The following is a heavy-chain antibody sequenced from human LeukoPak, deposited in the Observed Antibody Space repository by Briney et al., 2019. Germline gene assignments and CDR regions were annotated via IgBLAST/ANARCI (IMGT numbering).Heavy chain of an antibody. J-gene: IGHJ4*02. Sequence: GASVKVSCKASGYTFTSYGISWVRQAPGQGLEWMGWISAYNGNTNYAQELQGRVTMTTDTSTSTAYTELRSLRSDDTPVYYCARDRGDYGSGSYYNSDYWGQGTLVTVSS. V-gene: IGHV1-18*01. CDR3: ARDRGDYGSGSYYNSDY. CDR2: ISAYNGNT. CDR1: GYTFTSYG. D-gene: IGHD3-10*01.